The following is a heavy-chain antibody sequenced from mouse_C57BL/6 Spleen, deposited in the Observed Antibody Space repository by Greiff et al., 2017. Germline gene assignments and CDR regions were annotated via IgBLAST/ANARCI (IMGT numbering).Heavy chain of an antibody. CDR1: GYTFTDYE. CDR3: SPYYYGSSSWYCDV. CDR2: IDPETGGT. D-gene: IGHD1-1*01. Sequence: QVQLQQSGAELVRPGASVTLSCKASGYTFTDYEMHWVKQTPVHGLEWIGAIDPETGGTAYNQKFKGKAILTADKSSSPAYMELRSLTSEDSAVYYCSPYYYGSSSWYCDVWGTGTTVTVSS. J-gene: IGHJ1*03. V-gene: IGHV1-15*01.